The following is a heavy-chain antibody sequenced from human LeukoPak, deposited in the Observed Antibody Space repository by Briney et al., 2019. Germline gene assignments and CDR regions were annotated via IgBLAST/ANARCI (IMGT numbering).Heavy chain of an antibody. J-gene: IGHJ4*02. V-gene: IGHV4-59*01. D-gene: IGHD7-27*01. CDR2: IYCSGST. Sequence: SETLSLTCTVSGCSIISYYWSWIRQPPGRGLEWIGYIYCSGSTNYNPSLKSRVTISVDTSKNQFSLKVSSVTDADTAVYYCARGTGDIPFDYWGQRTLVTVSS. CDR3: ARGTGDIPFDY. CDR1: GCSIISYY.